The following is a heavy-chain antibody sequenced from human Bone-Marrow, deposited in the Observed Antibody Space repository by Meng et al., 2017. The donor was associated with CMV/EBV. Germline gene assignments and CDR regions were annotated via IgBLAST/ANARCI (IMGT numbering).Heavy chain of an antibody. V-gene: IGHV4-39*07. Sequence: SEPLSLTCTVSGGSISSSSYCWGWIRQPPGKGLEWIGSIYYSGSTYYNPSLKSRVTISVDTSKNQFSLKLSSVTAVDTAVYYCARERGNRLYYYYGMDVWGQGTTVTVSS. CDR2: IYYSGST. CDR1: GGSISSSSYC. J-gene: IGHJ6*02. CDR3: ARERGNRLYYYYGMDV.